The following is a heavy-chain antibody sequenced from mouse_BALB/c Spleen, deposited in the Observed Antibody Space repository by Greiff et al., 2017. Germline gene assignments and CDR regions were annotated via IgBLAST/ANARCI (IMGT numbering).Heavy chain of an antibody. Sequence: EVKLMESGGGLVKPGGSLKLSCAASGFTFSSYAMSWVRQTQAKRLEWVATISSGGSYTYYPDSVKGRFPISRDKAKNTLYLQMSSLRSEDTAMYYCARDRYGDYWGQGTTLTVSS. CDR2: ISSGGSYT. D-gene: IGHD2-14*01. CDR3: ARDRYGDY. CDR1: GFTFSSYA. V-gene: IGHV5-9-3*01. J-gene: IGHJ2*01.